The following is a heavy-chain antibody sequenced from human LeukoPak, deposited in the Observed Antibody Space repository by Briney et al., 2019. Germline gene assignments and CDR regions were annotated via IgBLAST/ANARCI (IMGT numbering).Heavy chain of an antibody. CDR1: GFTVSSNY. J-gene: IGHJ4*02. CDR3: ARGGSDCSSTSCPEDY. CDR2: IYSGGST. D-gene: IGHD2-2*01. V-gene: IGHV3-66*01. Sequence: GGSLRLSCATSGFTVSSNYMSWVRQAPGKGLEWVSVIYSGGSTYYADSVKGRFTISRDNSKNTLYLQMNSLRAEDTAVYYCARGGSDCSSTSCPEDYWGQGTLVTVSS.